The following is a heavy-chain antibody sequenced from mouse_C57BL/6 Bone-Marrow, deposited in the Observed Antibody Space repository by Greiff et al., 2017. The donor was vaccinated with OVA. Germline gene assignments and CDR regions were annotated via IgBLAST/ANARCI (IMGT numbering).Heavy chain of an antibody. CDR1: GYAFSSSW. CDR3: ARHFYYYGSSYLDY. D-gene: IGHD1-1*01. Sequence: QVQLQQSGPELVKPGASVKISCKASGYAFSSSWMNWVKQRPGKGLEWIGRIYPGDGDTNYNGKFKGKATLTADNSSSTAYMQLSSLTSEDSAVYFCARHFYYYGSSYLDYWGQGTTLTVSS. V-gene: IGHV1-82*01. J-gene: IGHJ2*01. CDR2: IYPGDGDT.